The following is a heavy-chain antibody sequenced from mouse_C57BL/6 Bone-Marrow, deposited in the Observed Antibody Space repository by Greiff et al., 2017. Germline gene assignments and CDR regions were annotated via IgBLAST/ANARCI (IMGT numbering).Heavy chain of an antibody. Sequence: VQLQESGAELVKPGASVKLSCKASGYAFSSYWMNWVKQRPGKSLEWIGQLYPGDGDTNYNGKFKGKATLTAYKSSSPAYMQVSSLTSGDSAVYFCARWAYYGQGTRVTVSA. CDR1: GYAFSSYW. CDR3: ARWAY. J-gene: IGHJ3*01. CDR2: LYPGDGDT. V-gene: IGHV1-80*01.